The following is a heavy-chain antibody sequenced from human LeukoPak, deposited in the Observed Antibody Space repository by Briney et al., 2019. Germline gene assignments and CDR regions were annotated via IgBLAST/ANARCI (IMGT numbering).Heavy chain of an antibody. CDR3: AREGLSGYYLNWFDP. CDR1: GFTFSSYD. D-gene: IGHD3-22*01. CDR2: IGTAGDI. Sequence: PGGSLRLSCAASGFTFSSYDMHWVRQATGKGLEWVSGIGTAGDIYYPGSVKGRFTISRDNAKNSLYLQMDSLRAEDTAIYYCAREGLSGYYLNWFDPWGQGTLVTVSS. V-gene: IGHV3-13*01. J-gene: IGHJ5*02.